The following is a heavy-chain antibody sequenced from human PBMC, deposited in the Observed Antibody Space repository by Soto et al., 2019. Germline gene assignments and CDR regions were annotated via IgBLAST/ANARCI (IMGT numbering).Heavy chain of an antibody. V-gene: IGHV1-2*02. CDR2: INPNSGGT. J-gene: IGHJ5*02. CDR3: ARGDFDRSGNYNAGWFAP. D-gene: IGHD3-22*01. CDR1: GYTFTAYY. Sequence: QVQLVQSGAEVKKPGASVKVSCKASGYTFTAYYMHWLRQAPGQGLEWMGWINPNSGGTNYAQRFEGRVTGTNDTFISTTYMELSSLGSDDTAVYSCARGDFDRSGNYNAGWFAPWGQGTLVTVSS.